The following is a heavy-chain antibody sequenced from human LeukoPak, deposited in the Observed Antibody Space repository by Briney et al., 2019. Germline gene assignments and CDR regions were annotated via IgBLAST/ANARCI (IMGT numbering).Heavy chain of an antibody. J-gene: IGHJ4*02. Sequence: TSETLSLTCTVSGYSISSGYYWGWIRQPPGKGLEWIGSIYHSGSTYYNPSLKSRVTISVDTSKNQFSLKLSSVTAADTAVYYCASSSSSAYSTRDFDYWGQGTLVTVSS. D-gene: IGHD6-6*01. CDR1: GYSISSGYY. CDR2: IYHSGST. CDR3: ASSSSSAYSTRDFDY. V-gene: IGHV4-38-2*02.